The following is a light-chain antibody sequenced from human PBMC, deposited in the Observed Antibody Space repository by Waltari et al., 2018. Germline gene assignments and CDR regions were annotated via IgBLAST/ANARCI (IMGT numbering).Light chain of an antibody. V-gene: IGLV2-23*02. J-gene: IGLJ2*01. CDR3: SSYAGDNRLI. CDR2: QVT. CDR1: SNDVGYFDL. Sequence: QSALTQPASVSGSPGQSITISCTGTSNDVGYFDLVSWYQQHPGKAPKLLIYQVTKRPSEISYRFSCSKSGSTASLTISGLQSEDEADYYCSSYAGDNRLIFGGGTKVTVL.